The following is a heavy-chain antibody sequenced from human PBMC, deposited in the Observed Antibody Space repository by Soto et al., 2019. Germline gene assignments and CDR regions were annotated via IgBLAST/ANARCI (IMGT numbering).Heavy chain of an antibody. J-gene: IGHJ6*02. CDR2: ISDDGSNK. CDR1: GFTFSSYG. CDR3: AKVSVPAAIAYYYYGMDV. Sequence: QVQLVESGGGVVQPGRSLRLSCAASGFTFSSYGMHWVRQAPGKGLEWVALISDDGSNKYYADSVKGRFTISRDNSKNTLYLQMNSLRAEDTAVYYCAKVSVPAAIAYYYYGMDVWGQGTTVTVSS. V-gene: IGHV3-30*18. D-gene: IGHD2-2*01.